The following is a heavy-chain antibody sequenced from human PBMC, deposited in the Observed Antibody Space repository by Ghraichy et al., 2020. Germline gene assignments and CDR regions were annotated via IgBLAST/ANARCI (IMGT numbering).Heavy chain of an antibody. CDR1: GFTFTKYW. Sequence: GGSLRLSCTASGFTFTKYWMSWARQAPGKGLELVANIKQDESEKYYVDSVKGRFTISRDNAGNSLYLQMNSLRAEDTAVYYWVRHHDQPRDGMDVWGQGTTVTVSS. CDR2: IKQDESEK. J-gene: IGHJ6*02. V-gene: IGHV3-7*03. D-gene: IGHD2-2*01. CDR3: VRHHDQPRDGMDV.